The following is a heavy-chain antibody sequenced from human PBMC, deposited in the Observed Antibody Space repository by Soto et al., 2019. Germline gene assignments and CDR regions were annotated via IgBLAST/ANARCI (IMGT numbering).Heavy chain of an antibody. CDR1: GYTLTELS. Sequence: GASVKVSCKVSGYTLTELSMHWVRQAPGKGLEWMGGFDPEDGETIYAQEFQGRVTMTEDTSTDTAYMELSSLRSEDTAVYYCATDPSLYCTNGVCYGDAFDIWGQGTMVTVSS. J-gene: IGHJ3*02. CDR3: ATDPSLYCTNGVCYGDAFDI. V-gene: IGHV1-24*01. D-gene: IGHD2-8*01. CDR2: FDPEDGET.